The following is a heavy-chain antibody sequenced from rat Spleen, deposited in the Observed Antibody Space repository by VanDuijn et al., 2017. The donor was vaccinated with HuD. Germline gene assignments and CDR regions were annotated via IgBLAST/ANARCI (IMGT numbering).Heavy chain of an antibody. Sequence: EVQLVESDGGLVPPGRSLKLSCAASGFTFSDYYMAWVRQAPTKGLEWVAIISFDGSSTYYRDSVKGRFTISRDNAKSTLYLQMDSLRSEDTATYYCARHELPGYNWFAYWGQGTLVTVSS. CDR1: GFTFSDYY. J-gene: IGHJ3*01. V-gene: IGHV5-29*01. CDR2: ISFDGSST. CDR3: ARHELPGYNWFAY. D-gene: IGHD1-4*01.